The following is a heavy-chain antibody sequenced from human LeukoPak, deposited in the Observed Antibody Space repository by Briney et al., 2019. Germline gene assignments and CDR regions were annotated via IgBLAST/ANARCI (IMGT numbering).Heavy chain of an antibody. CDR3: AREGAVTGTFFDS. V-gene: IGHV3-30*02. Sequence: GGSLRLSCAASGFTFSTYGMHWVRQAPGKGLEWVAFIRYDAINKYYADSVKGRFTISRDNSRNTLYLQMNSLRAEDTALYYCAREGAVTGTFFDSWGQGTLVTVSS. CDR2: IRYDAINK. CDR1: GFTFSTYG. J-gene: IGHJ4*02. D-gene: IGHD6-19*01.